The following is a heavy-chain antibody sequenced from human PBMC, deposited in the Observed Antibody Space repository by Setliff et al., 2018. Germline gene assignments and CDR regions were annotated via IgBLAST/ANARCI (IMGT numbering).Heavy chain of an antibody. D-gene: IGHD6-25*01. J-gene: IGHJ5*02. CDR1: GFTFSHFA. Sequence: PGGSLRLSCAASGFTFSHFAVTWVRQSPGRGLEWVASIGAGGDYTKYADSVRGRFTISRDNSKKTLYLHMNNLRAEDTAVFYCVPERGSWGQGALVTVSS. CDR2: IGAGGDYT. V-gene: IGHV3-23*01. CDR3: VPERGS.